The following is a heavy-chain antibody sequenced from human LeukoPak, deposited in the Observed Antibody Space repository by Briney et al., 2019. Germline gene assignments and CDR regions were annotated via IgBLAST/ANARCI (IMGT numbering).Heavy chain of an antibody. CDR3: AKDYRGAGFSYFDY. CDR1: GFTFDDYA. D-gene: IGHD3-10*01. J-gene: IGHJ4*02. CDR2: ISWNSGSI. Sequence: GGSLRLSCAASGFTFDDYAMHWVRQAPGKGLEWVSGISWNSGSIGYADSVKGRFTISRDNAKNSLYLQMNSLRAEDTALYYCAKDYRGAGFSYFDYWGQGTLVTVSS. V-gene: IGHV3-9*01.